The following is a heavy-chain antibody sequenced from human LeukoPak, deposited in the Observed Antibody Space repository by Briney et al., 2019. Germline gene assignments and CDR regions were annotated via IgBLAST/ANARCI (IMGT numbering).Heavy chain of an antibody. CDR3: ARGFKVWVRGVPGY. CDR2: MNPNSGNT. J-gene: IGHJ4*02. V-gene: IGHV1-8*01. Sequence: ASVKVSCKASGYTFTSYDINWVRQATGQGLEWMGWMNPNSGNTGYAQKFQGRVTMTRNTSISTAYMELSSLRSEDTAVCYCARGFKVWVRGVPGYWGQGTLVTVSS. CDR1: GYTFTSYD. D-gene: IGHD3-10*01.